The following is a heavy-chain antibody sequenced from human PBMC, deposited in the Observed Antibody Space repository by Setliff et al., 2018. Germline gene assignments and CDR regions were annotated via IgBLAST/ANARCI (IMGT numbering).Heavy chain of an antibody. CDR1: GASITSGGFY. CDR3: ARSPSSGAYWNPRPFYSDY. CDR2: ISPSGST. V-gene: IGHV4-61*09. D-gene: IGHD1-26*01. Sequence: SETLSLTCSVSGASITSGGFYWTWIRQPAGKGLEWIGHISPSGSTTYNPSVKSRVTISLDTSKNHFSLKLDSGTAADTALYYCARSPSSGAYWNPRPFYSDYWARGTLVTVSS. J-gene: IGHJ4*02.